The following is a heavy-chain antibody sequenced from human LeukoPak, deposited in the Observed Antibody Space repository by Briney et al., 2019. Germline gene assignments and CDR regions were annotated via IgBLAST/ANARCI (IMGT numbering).Heavy chain of an antibody. V-gene: IGHV1-2*02. CDR1: GYTFTGYY. J-gene: IGHJ4*02. D-gene: IGHD3-3*01. CDR3: ATFTIFGVVIVDY. Sequence: GASVKVSCKASGYTFTGYYMHWVRQAPGQGLEWMGWINPNSGGTNYAQKFQGRVTMTRDTSISTAYMELSRLRSDDTAVYYCATFTIFGVVIVDYWGQGTLVTVSS. CDR2: INPNSGGT.